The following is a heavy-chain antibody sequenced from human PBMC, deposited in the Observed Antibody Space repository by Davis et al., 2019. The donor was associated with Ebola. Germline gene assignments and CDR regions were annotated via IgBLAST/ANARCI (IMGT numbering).Heavy chain of an antibody. CDR2: INSDGSST. D-gene: IGHD5-12*01. Sequence: GESLKISCAASGFTFSSYWMHWVRQAPGKGLVWVSRINSDGSSTSYADSVKGRFTISRDNSKNTLYLQMNSLRAEDTAVYYCAKGGLARPLWFDPWGQGTLVTVSS. V-gene: IGHV3-74*01. J-gene: IGHJ5*02. CDR1: GFTFSSYW. CDR3: AKGGLARPLWFDP.